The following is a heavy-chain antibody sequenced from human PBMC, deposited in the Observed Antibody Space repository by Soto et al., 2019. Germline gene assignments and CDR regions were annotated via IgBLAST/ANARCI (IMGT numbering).Heavy chain of an antibody. V-gene: IGHV4-59*01. CDR3: XXXXXXVAMPSGY. D-gene: IGHD2-2*01. J-gene: IGHJ4*02. CDR2: IYYSGST. Sequence: QVQLQESGPGLVKPSETLSLTCTVSGGSISSYYWSWIRQPPGKGLEWIGYIYYSGSTNYNPSLKXXXXXXXXXSXXXXXXXXXXXXXAXXAVXYCXXXXXXVAMPSGYWGQGTLVTVSS. CDR1: GGSISSYY.